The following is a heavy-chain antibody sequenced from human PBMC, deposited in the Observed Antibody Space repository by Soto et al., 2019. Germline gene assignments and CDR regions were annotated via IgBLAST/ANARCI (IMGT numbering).Heavy chain of an antibody. J-gene: IGHJ4*02. Sequence: PGESLKISCKGSGYRFTSYWIGWVRQMPGKGLEWMGIIYLGDSNTRYSPSFQGQVTIPADKSISTAYLQWSSLKASDTAIYYCARQEYCSSTSCYTVDSWGQGTLVTVSS. CDR2: IYLGDSNT. V-gene: IGHV5-51*01. D-gene: IGHD2-2*02. CDR3: ARQEYCSSTSCYTVDS. CDR1: GYRFTSYW.